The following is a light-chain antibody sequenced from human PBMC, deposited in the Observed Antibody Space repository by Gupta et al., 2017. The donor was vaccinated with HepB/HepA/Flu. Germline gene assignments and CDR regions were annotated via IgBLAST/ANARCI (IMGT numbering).Light chain of an antibody. CDR3: QQEKKVPRN. CDR2: DAS. Sequence: TQMTQSPSSLSASIGDRITITCQASQDIAYFLNWYQQKPGKAPKLLIYDASHLETGVPSRFSGSGSGTYFTFTINSLQPDDLGTYYCQQEKKVPRNSGQGTKVAIK. V-gene: IGKV1-33*01. CDR1: QDIAYF. J-gene: IGKJ2*02.